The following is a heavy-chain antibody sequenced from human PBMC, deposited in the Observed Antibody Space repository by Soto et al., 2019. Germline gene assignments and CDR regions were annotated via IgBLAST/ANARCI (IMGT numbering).Heavy chain of an antibody. CDR2: ISGSGGST. CDR3: ARPHLRYSSSRGLNWFDP. CDR1: GFTFSSYA. Sequence: GGSLRLSCAASGFTFSSYAMSWVRQAPGKGLEWVSAISGSGGSTYYADSVKGRFTISRDNSKNTLYLQMNSLRAEDTAVYYCARPHLRYSSSRGLNWFDPWGQGTLVTVSS. D-gene: IGHD6-6*01. J-gene: IGHJ5*02. V-gene: IGHV3-23*01.